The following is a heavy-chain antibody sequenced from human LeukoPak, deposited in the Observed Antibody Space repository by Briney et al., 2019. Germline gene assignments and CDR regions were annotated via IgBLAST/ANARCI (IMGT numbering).Heavy chain of an antibody. V-gene: IGHV3-43*02. Sequence: GESLRLSCAASGFKCADYAMHWVRQVPGKGLEWVALITWNGGSRFYADSVKGRFTISRDNSENFLYLQMSNLRTEDTSLYYCAKGRERYYHYWGQGALVTVSS. J-gene: IGHJ4*02. CDR3: AKGRERYYHY. CDR1: GFKCADYA. D-gene: IGHD2/OR15-2a*01. CDR2: ITWNGGSR.